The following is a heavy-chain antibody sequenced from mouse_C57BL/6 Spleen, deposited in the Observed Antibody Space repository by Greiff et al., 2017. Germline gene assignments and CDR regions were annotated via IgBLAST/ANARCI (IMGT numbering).Heavy chain of an antibody. CDR3: ATPLITTVVASDD. V-gene: IGHV1-81*01. CDR2: IYPRSGNT. J-gene: IGHJ2*01. CDR1: GYTFTSYG. D-gene: IGHD1-1*01. Sequence: VQLQQSGAELARPGASVKLSCKASGYTFTSYGISWVKQRTGQGLEWIGEIYPRSGNTYYNEKFKGKATLTADKSSSTAYMELRSLTSEDSAVYFCATPLITTVVASDDWGQGTTLTVSS.